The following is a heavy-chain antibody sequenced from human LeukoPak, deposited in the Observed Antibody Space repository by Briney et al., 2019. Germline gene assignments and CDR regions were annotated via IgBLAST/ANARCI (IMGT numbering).Heavy chain of an antibody. CDR3: ARDCGSDCSQAFDI. J-gene: IGHJ3*02. V-gene: IGHV3-7*05. D-gene: IGHD2-21*02. CDR2: IKQDGNQK. CDR1: GFTFSNYW. Sequence: GGSLRLSCAASGFTFSNYWMSWARQAPGKGLEWVADIKQDGNQKYYVDSVEGRFTISRDNAKNSLYLQMNSLRVEDTAVYYCARDCGSDCSQAFDIWGQGTMVTVSS.